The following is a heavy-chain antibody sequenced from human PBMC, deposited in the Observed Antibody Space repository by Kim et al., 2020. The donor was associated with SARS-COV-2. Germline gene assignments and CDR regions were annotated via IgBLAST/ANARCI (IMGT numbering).Heavy chain of an antibody. J-gene: IGHJ4*02. D-gene: IGHD1-26*01. Sequence: YSADSVTGRFTISRDNSKNTLYLQMNSLRAEDTAVYYCAKDYSGSYLVDYWGQGTLVTVSS. V-gene: IGHV3-23*01. CDR3: AKDYSGSYLVDY.